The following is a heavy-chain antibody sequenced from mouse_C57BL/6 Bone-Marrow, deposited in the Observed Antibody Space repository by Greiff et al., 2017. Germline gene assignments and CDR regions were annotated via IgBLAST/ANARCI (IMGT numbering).Heavy chain of an antibody. J-gene: IGHJ2*01. CDR2: ISYDGSN. CDR3: ARIYYGNYVGDY. V-gene: IGHV3-6*01. D-gene: IGHD2-1*01. CDR1: GYSITSGYY. Sequence: EVQLVESGPGLVKPSQSLSLTCSVTGYSITSGYYWNWIRQFPGNKLEWMGYISYDGSNNYNPSLKNRIPITRDTSKNQFFLKLNSVTTEDTATYYCARIYYGNYVGDYWGQGTTLTVSS.